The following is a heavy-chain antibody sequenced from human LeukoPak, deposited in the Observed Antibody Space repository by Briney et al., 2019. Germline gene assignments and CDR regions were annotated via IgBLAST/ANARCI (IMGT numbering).Heavy chain of an antibody. CDR2: ISTSVTTI. CDR3: AREGYSGYDHNFGY. Sequence: PGGSLRLSCAASGFTFRSYEITSGRQAPGKGLEWVSYISTSVTTIYYAASVEGRFTFSRDNVNNSLYLQMNSLRAEDTAVYYCAREGYSGYDHNFGYWGQGTLVTVSS. V-gene: IGHV3-48*03. D-gene: IGHD5-12*01. CDR1: GFTFRSYE. J-gene: IGHJ4*02.